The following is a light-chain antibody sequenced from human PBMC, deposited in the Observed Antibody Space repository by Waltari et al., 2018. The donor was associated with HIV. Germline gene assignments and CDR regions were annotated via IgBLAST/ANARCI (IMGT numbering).Light chain of an antibody. J-gene: IGKJ1*01. Sequence: DIQMTQPPSSLPASTGDRVTTTCRASQNIDKYLNWYQQKAGKAPKLLIYTTSNLQSGVPSRFSGSGSGTEFTLTISSLQPEDLATYYCQQGYNTPPWTFAPGTKVEVK. CDR1: QNIDKY. CDR3: QQGYNTPPWT. V-gene: IGKV1-39*01. CDR2: TTS.